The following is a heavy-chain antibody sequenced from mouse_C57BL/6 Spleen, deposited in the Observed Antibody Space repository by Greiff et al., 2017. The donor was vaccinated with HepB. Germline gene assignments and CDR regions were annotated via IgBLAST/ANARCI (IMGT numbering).Heavy chain of an antibody. J-gene: IGHJ4*01. CDR2: IYPSSGNT. D-gene: IGHD2-1*01. V-gene: IGHV1-81*01. CDR1: GYTVRGYG. CDR3: ARRDIYYGNHYYAMDY. Sequence: QVQLQQSGAELARPVSAVKLSCVASGYTVRGYGISWVKQRTGQGLEWIGEIYPSSGNTYYNEKFKGKATLTADKSSSTAYMELRSLTSEDSAVYFCARRDIYYGNHYYAMDYWGQGTSVTVSS.